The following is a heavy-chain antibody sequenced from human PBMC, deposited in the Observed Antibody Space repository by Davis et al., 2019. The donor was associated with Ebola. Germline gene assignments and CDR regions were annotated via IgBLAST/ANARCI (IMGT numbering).Heavy chain of an antibody. D-gene: IGHD2-8*02. J-gene: IGHJ3*02. CDR2: ISPDGSDK. V-gene: IGHV3-30*18. Sequence: GESLKISCAASGISFSNYGMFWVRPAPGKVMEWVAVISPDGSDKNYADSGKGRFTISRDNSKNTLDLQMNSLRPEDTAVYYCVKTRSNWWNDALEIWGRGTMVIVSS. CDR1: GISFSNYG. CDR3: VKTRSNWWNDALEI.